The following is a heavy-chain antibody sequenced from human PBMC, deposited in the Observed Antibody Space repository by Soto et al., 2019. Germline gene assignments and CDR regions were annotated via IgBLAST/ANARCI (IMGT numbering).Heavy chain of an antibody. Sequence: EVQLLESGGGLVQPGGSLRLSCEDSGFTFSSYAMSWVRQAPGKGLEWVSGISGSGGSTHYADSVKGRFTISRDNSKNTLYLQMNSLRAEDTAVYYCAKDRDYGSDFDYWGQGTLVTVSS. V-gene: IGHV3-23*01. CDR3: AKDRDYGSDFDY. D-gene: IGHD4-17*01. CDR1: GFTFSSYA. J-gene: IGHJ4*02. CDR2: ISGSGGST.